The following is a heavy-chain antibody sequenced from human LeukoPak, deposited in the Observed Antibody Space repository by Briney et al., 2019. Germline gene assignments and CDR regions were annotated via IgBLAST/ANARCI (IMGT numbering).Heavy chain of an antibody. D-gene: IGHD3-22*01. J-gene: IGHJ4*02. Sequence: PGGSLRLSCVASGFSFTGVCMNWVRQAPGKGLEWVSAISGSGGSTYYADSVKGRFTISRDNSKNTLYLQMNSLRAEDTAVYYCARDANYYDSSGSRGTFDYWGQGTLVTVSS. V-gene: IGHV3-23*01. CDR2: ISGSGGST. CDR1: GFSFTGVC. CDR3: ARDANYYDSSGSRGTFDY.